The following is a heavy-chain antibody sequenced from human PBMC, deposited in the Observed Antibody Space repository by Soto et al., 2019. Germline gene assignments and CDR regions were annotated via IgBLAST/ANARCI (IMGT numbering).Heavy chain of an antibody. V-gene: IGHV1-69*06. CDR2: TIPVFNTA. J-gene: IGHJ3*02. D-gene: IGHD3-10*01. Sequence: QVQLEQSGAEVKKPGSSVKVSCKASGGSFSEHGVGWVRQAPGQGLEWMGGTIPVFNTAKYAQKFQGRVTVTADKLTNIAYMELSSLRSEDTAFYFCARGVYGSGNYYTGPSAFDIWGQGTMVIVSS. CDR1: GGSFSEHG. CDR3: ARGVYGSGNYYTGPSAFDI.